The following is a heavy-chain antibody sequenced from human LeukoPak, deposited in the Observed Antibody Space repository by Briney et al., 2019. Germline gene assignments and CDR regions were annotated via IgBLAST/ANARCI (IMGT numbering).Heavy chain of an antibody. CDR1: GYTFTSYG. Sequence: ASVKVSCNTSGYTFTSYGISWMRQAPGQGLEYMGWINTYNGHTNYAQKLQGRVTVTTDTSTSTAYLELRSLRSDDTAVYYCARDGPRGYFQHWGQGTLITVSS. CDR2: INTYNGHT. V-gene: IGHV1-18*01. D-gene: IGHD1-14*01. J-gene: IGHJ1*01. CDR3: ARDGPRGYFQH.